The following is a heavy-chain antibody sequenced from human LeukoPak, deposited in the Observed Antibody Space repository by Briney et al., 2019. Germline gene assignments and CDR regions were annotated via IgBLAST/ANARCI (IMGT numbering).Heavy chain of an antibody. D-gene: IGHD3-16*01. V-gene: IGHV3-30*09. Sequence: GGSLRLSCATSGCTFRHYAMHWLRPAPGKGLEWVAVVSYDGAKIYYADPVKGRFAISRDNANRTLYLQTNNLTSDDTVLYYCARARAAYLRYWGQGTLVTVSS. CDR3: ARARAAYLRY. J-gene: IGHJ4*02. CDR2: VSYDGAKI. CDR1: GCTFRHYA.